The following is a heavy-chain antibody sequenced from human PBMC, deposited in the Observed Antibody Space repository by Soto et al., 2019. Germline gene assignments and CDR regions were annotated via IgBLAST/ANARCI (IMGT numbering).Heavy chain of an antibody. CDR2: IYHSGST. J-gene: IGHJ6*02. V-gene: IGHV4-4*02. D-gene: IGHD6-13*01. CDR1: GGSISSSNW. CDR3: ARVGSSSWYYYGMDV. Sequence: PSETLSLTCAVSGGSISSSNWWSWVRQPPGKGLEWIGEIYHSGSTNYNPSLKSRVTISVDKSKNQFSLKLSSVTAADTAVYYCARVGSSSWYYYGMDVWGQGTTVTVS.